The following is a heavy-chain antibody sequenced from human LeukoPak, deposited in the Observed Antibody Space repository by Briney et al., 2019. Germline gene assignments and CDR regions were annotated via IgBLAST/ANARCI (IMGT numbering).Heavy chain of an antibody. V-gene: IGHV1-24*01. Sequence: GASVKVSCKVSGYTLTELSMHWVRQAPGKGLEWMGGFDHEDGETIYAQKFQGRVTMTEDTSTDTAYMELSSLRSEDTAVYYCATAHLHYDFWSGRDPMDVWGKGTTVTVSS. CDR3: ATAHLHYDFWSGRDPMDV. J-gene: IGHJ6*03. D-gene: IGHD3-3*01. CDR2: FDHEDGET. CDR1: GYTLTELS.